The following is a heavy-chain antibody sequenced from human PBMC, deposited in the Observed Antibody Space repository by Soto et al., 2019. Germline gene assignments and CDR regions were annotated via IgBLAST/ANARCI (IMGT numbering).Heavy chain of an antibody. CDR2: INEDGSAK. Sequence: GGSLRLSCVASGFTFGNDWMSWVRQAPGKGLEWVTRINEDGSAKYYVDSVKGRFTISRDNAKNSLYLQMNSLRAEDTAVYYCTRDLWFGESYSPDWGQGTQVTVSS. CDR1: GFTFGNDW. D-gene: IGHD3-10*01. CDR3: TRDLWFGESYSPD. V-gene: IGHV3-7*03. J-gene: IGHJ4*02.